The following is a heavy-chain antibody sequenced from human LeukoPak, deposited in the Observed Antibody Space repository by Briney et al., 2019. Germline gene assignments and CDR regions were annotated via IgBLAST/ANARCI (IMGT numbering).Heavy chain of an antibody. CDR2: INHGGHT. D-gene: IGHD3-22*01. J-gene: IGHJ5*02. Sequence: SETLSLTCAVYGGSLTTHWWTWIRQSAGRGLEWVGEINHGGHTNYNPSFESRLTVSIDKSKNQFSLRLSSVTAADTAIYYCARDAPDRSGKWWFDPWGQGTLVTVSS. V-gene: IGHV4-34*01. CDR3: ARDAPDRSGKWWFDP. CDR1: GGSLTTHW.